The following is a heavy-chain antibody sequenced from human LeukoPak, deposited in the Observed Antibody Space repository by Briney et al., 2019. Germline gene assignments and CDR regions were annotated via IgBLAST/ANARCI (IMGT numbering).Heavy chain of an antibody. CDR1: GGSFSGYY. CDR3: AKGYSYYYFDY. J-gene: IGHJ4*02. D-gene: IGHD5-12*01. CDR2: INHSGST. V-gene: IGHV4-34*01. Sequence: PSETLSLTCAVYGGSFSGYYWSWIRQPPGKGLEWIGEINHSGSTNYNPSLKSRVTISVDTSKNQFSLKLSSVTAADTAVYYCAKGYSYYYFDYWGQGALFTVSS.